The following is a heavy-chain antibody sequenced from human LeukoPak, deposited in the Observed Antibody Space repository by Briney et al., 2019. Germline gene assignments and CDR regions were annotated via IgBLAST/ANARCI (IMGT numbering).Heavy chain of an antibody. J-gene: IGHJ5*02. D-gene: IGHD6-19*01. Sequence: PGGSLRLSCVATGFTFSTHSMNRVRQAPGKGLEWVSYISRSSSTIYYADSVKGRFTISRDNAKNSLYLQMNSLRVEDTAVYYCAKGLEQWLVRQLSVDPWGQGTLVTVSS. V-gene: IGHV3-48*01. CDR3: AKGLEQWLVRQLSVDP. CDR1: GFTFSTHS. CDR2: ISRSSSTI.